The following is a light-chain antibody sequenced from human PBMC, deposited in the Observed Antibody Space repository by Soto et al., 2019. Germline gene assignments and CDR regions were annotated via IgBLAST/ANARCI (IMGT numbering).Light chain of an antibody. Sequence: QSALTQPPSASGSPGQSVTISCTGTRNDIGAYEFVSWYQHHPGKAPKLILYEVVQRPSGVPDRFSGSKSGNTASLIVSGLQAADEADYYCKSYAGSNTYVFGTGTKVTVL. V-gene: IGLV2-8*01. J-gene: IGLJ1*01. CDR3: KSYAGSNTYV. CDR2: EVV. CDR1: RNDIGAYEF.